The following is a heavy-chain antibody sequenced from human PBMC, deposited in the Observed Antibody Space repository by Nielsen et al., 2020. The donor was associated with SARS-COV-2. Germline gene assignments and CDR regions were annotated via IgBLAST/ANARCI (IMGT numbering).Heavy chain of an antibody. Sequence: GESLKISCAASGFTSSNYWIHWVRQVPGKGLEWVAVIWYDGSNKYYADSVKGRFTISRDNSKNTLYLQMNSLRAEDTAVYYCAREQLVYFDYWGQGTLVTVSS. J-gene: IGHJ4*02. D-gene: IGHD6-13*01. CDR1: GFTSSNYW. V-gene: IGHV3-33*08. CDR2: IWYDGSNK. CDR3: AREQLVYFDY.